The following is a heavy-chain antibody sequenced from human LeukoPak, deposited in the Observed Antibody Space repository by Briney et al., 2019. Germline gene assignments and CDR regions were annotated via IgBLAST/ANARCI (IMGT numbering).Heavy chain of an antibody. CDR1: GFTFIDHY. CDR2: SKNKANTFIT. J-gene: IGHJ6*03. D-gene: IGHD6-13*01. V-gene: IGHV3-72*01. Sequence: PGGSLRLSCAASGFTFIDHYMDWVRQAPGKGLECVGRSKNKANTFITYYAASVQGRFTISRDDSKNSVYLQMNSLRTEDTAVYYCVRGGDSSPTPLYYMDVWGKGTTVTVSS. CDR3: VRGGDSSPTPLYYMDV.